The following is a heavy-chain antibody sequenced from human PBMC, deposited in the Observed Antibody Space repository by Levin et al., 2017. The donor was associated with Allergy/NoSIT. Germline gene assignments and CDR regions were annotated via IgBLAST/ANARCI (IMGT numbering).Heavy chain of an antibody. CDR3: AREPTSALDV. V-gene: IGHV3-74*01. CDR1: GFTFSNSW. CDR2: INSDGSSI. J-gene: IGHJ3*01. Sequence: HAGGSLRLSCAASGFTFSNSWMHWVRQAPGEGLVWVSRINSDGSSIVYADSVKGRFTISRDNAKNTVYLQMNSLTAEDTAVYFCAREPTSALDVWGQGTMVTVSS. D-gene: IGHD2-2*01.